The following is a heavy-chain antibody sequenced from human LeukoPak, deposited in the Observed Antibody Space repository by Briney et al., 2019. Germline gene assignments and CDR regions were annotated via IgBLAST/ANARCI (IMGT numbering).Heavy chain of an antibody. Sequence: GGSLRLSCAASGFTFSSYWMSWVRQAPGKGLEWVANIKQDGSEKYYVDSVKGRFTISRDNAKNSLYLQMNSLRAEDTAGYYCVKVSQKTTVGGLITKKNYHYYYMDVWGKGTTVTISS. V-gene: IGHV3-7*01. CDR2: IKQDGSEK. CDR3: VKVSQKTTVGGLITKKNYHYYYMDV. D-gene: IGHD4-17*01. CDR1: GFTFSSYW. J-gene: IGHJ6*03.